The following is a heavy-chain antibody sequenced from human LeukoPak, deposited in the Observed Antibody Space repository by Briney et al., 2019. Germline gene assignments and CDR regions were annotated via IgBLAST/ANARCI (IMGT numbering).Heavy chain of an antibody. J-gene: IGHJ4*02. D-gene: IGHD1-26*01. V-gene: IGHV3-11*06. Sequence: PGGSLRLSCAASGFTFIDSYMSLIRQAPGRGLEWVSYISSSSSYTNYADSVKGRFTISRDNAKNSLYLQMNSLRAEDTAVYYCARIRWVGGQNYFFVNRGQGTLVTVSS. CDR3: ARIRWVGGQNYFFVN. CDR2: ISSSSSYT. CDR1: GFTFIDSY.